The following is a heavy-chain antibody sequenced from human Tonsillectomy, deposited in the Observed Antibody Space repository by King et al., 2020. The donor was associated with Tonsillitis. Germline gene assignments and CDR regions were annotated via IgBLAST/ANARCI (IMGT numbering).Heavy chain of an antibody. V-gene: IGHV3-49*03. CDR1: GFTFNTYA. Sequence: EVQLVESGGGLVQPGRSLRLSCTASGFTFNTYAMSWFRQSPGKGLEWVSFIRSKANGGTVEYAASVRGRFTISRDDAKSIAYLQMNSLKTEDTAVYYCARERVTASWFDPWGQGTLVTVSS. CDR2: IRSKANGGTV. J-gene: IGHJ5*02. D-gene: IGHD5-18*01. CDR3: ARERVTASWFDP.